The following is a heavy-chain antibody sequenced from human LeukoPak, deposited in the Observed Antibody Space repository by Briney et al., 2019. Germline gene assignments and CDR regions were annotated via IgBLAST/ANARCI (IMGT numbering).Heavy chain of an antibody. V-gene: IGHV3-9*01. CDR3: AKDCTYYYDSSGYYCY. CDR1: GFTFDDYA. CDR2: ISWNSGSI. D-gene: IGHD3-22*01. Sequence: GGSLRLSCAASGFTFDDYAMPWVRHAPGRGLEWVSGISWNSGSIGYADSVKGRFTISRDNAKNSLYLQMNSLRAEDTALYYCAKDCTYYYDSSGYYCYWGQGTLVTVSS. J-gene: IGHJ4*02.